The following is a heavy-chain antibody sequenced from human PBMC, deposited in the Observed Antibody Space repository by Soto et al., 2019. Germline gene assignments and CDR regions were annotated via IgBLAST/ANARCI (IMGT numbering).Heavy chain of an antibody. D-gene: IGHD6-19*01. CDR2: IYYSGST. V-gene: IGHV4-31*03. CDR1: GGSISSGGYY. J-gene: IGHJ5*02. Sequence: PSETLSLTCTVSGGSISSGGYYWSWIRQHPGKGLEWIGYIYYSGSTYYNPSLKSRVTISVDTSKNQFSLKLSSVTAADTAVYYCSRDLAGRNRFDPWGQRTLVSFSS. CDR3: SRDLAGRNRFDP.